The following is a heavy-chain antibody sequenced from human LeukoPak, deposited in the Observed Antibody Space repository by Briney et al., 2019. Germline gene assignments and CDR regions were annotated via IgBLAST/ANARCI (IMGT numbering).Heavy chain of an antibody. CDR2: IYYSGST. Sequence: SETLSLTCTVSGGSISSSSYYWGWIRQPPGKGLEWIGSIYYSGSTYYNPSLKSRVTISVDTSKNQFSLKLSSVTAADTAVYYCARTLPVHWFDPWGQGTLVTVSS. J-gene: IGHJ5*02. V-gene: IGHV4-39*01. CDR3: ARTLPVHWFDP. D-gene: IGHD1-1*01. CDR1: GGSISSSSYY.